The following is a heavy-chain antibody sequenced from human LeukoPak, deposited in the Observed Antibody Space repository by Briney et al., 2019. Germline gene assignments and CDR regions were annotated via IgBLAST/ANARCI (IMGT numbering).Heavy chain of an antibody. CDR2: VSYDGGTA. CDR1: GFIFSSYG. Sequence: GGSLRLSCAASGFIFSSYGMNWVRQAPGKGLEWVALVSYDGGTAYYADSVRGRVTISRDKSKNTLYLQINSLRAEDTAVCYCAREFYNSSGYYSTLDYWGQGTLVTVSS. J-gene: IGHJ4*02. V-gene: IGHV3-30*19. D-gene: IGHD3-22*01. CDR3: AREFYNSSGYYSTLDY.